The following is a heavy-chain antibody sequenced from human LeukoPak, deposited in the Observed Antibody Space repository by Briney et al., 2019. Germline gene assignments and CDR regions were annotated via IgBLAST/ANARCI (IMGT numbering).Heavy chain of an antibody. V-gene: IGHV4-34*01. CDR3: ATRVWFGQSSHWSFDL. Sequence: KPSETLTLTCAVYGVSFSGYYWSWIRQPPGKGLEWIGEISHSGSTSYYPSLKRRGTISLTTSTNQFTLKISSGTAADPAVFSCATRVWFGQSSHWSFDLWGGGTLVTASS. D-gene: IGHD3-10*01. CDR1: GVSFSGYY. J-gene: IGHJ2*01. CDR2: ISHSGST.